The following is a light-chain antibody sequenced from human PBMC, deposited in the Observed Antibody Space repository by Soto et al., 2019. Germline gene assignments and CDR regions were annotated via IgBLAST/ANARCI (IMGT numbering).Light chain of an antibody. CDR2: DAS. V-gene: IGKV1-39*01. CDR3: QQSSSTWT. Sequence: DIQMTQSPSSLSASVGDRVTITCQASQDISNYLNWYQQKPGKAPKLLIYDASNLETGVPSRFSGSGSGTDFALTINSLQPEDFATYYCQQSSSTWTFGQGTKVDIK. CDR1: QDISNY. J-gene: IGKJ1*01.